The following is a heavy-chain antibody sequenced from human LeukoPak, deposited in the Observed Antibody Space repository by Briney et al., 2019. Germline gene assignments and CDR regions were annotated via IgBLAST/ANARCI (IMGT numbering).Heavy chain of an antibody. V-gene: IGHV4-31*03. CDR2: IYYSGST. CDR1: GGSISSGGYY. D-gene: IGHD6-6*01. J-gene: IGHJ4*02. CDR3: ARASRRCASPHFDY. Sequence: PSETLSLTCTVSGGSISSGGYYWSWIRQHPGKGLEWIGYIYYSGSTYYNPSLKSRVTISVDTSKNQFSLKLSSVTAADTAVYYCARASRRCASPHFDYWGQGTLVTVSS.